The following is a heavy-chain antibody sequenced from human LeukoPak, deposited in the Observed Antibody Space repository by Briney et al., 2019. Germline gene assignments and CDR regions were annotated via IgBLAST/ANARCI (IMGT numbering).Heavy chain of an antibody. CDR1: GYTFTSYY. CDR2: INPSGGST. V-gene: IGHV1-46*01. Sequence: ASVKVSCKASGYTFTSYYMHWVRQAPGQGFEWMGIINPSGGSTSYAQKFQGRVTMTRDTSTSTVYMELSSLRSEDTAVYYCAREDYDILTGNWFDPWGQGTLVTVSS. CDR3: AREDYDILTGNWFDP. D-gene: IGHD3-9*01. J-gene: IGHJ5*02.